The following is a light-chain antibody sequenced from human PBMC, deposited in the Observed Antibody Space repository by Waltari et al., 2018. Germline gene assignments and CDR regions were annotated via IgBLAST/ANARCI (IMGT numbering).Light chain of an antibody. CDR1: SSNIGSNA. CDR3: GAWDDRLNVYV. V-gene: IGLV1-44*01. Sequence: QSVLTQPPSASGTPGQRVTISCSGSSSNIGSNALNWYQHLPGTAPTLLIYSHDQRPPGGPDRLSGCKSGTSASMAISGLQSEDEADYYCGAWDDRLNVYVFGTGTRVTVL. J-gene: IGLJ1*01. CDR2: SHD.